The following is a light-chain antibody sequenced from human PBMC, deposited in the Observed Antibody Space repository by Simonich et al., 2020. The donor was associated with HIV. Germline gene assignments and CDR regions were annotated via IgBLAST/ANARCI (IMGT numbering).Light chain of an antibody. Sequence: ELVLTQSPGTLSLSPGDKATLSCMATQSVNSSLAWYQHKPGQAPRLRIYDASNRATGIPARFSGSGSGTEFTLTISSLEPEDFAVYYCQQRSNWPLTFGGGTKVEIK. J-gene: IGKJ4*01. CDR1: QSVNSS. CDR2: DAS. CDR3: QQRSNWPLT. V-gene: IGKV3-11*01.